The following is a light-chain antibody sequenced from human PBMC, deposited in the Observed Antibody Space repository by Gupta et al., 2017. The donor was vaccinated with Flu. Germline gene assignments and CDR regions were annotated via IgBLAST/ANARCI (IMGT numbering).Light chain of an antibody. J-gene: IGKJ3*01. CDR2: GTS. CDR1: QSLSSIY. V-gene: IGKV3-20*01. CDR3: QQHGSFPFT. Sequence: ENVLTQSPGPLSLSPGERATLSCRASQSLSSIYLAWYQQKPGQAPRLLIYGTSNRATGIPDRFSGSGSGTDFTLTISRLEPEDFAVYYCQQHGSFPFTCGPGTKVDV.